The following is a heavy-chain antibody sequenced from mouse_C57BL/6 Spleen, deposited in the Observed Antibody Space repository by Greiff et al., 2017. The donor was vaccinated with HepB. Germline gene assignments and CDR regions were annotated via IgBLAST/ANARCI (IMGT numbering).Heavy chain of an antibody. J-gene: IGHJ1*03. Sequence: DVHLVESEGGLVQPGSSMKLSCTASGFTFSDYYMAWVRQVPEKGLEWVANINYDGSSTYYLDSLKSRFIISRDNAKNILYLQMSSLKSEDTATYYCARDVYYGSSYDWYFDVWGTGTTVTVSS. D-gene: IGHD1-1*01. CDR2: INYDGSST. CDR3: ARDVYYGSSYDWYFDV. V-gene: IGHV5-16*01. CDR1: GFTFSDYY.